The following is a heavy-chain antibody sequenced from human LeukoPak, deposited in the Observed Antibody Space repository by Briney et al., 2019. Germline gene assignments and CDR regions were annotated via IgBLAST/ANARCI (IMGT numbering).Heavy chain of an antibody. J-gene: IGHJ4*02. V-gene: IGHV3-23*01. D-gene: IGHD6-13*01. CDR1: GFTFSSYA. CDR3: AKDSKKPQQPLDY. Sequence: PGGSLRLSCAASGFTFSSYAMSWVRQAPGKGLEWVSAIRGSGGSTYYADSVKGRFTISRDNSKNTLYLQMNSLRAEDKAVDFCAKDSKKPQQPLDYWGQGTLVTVSS. CDR2: IRGSGGST.